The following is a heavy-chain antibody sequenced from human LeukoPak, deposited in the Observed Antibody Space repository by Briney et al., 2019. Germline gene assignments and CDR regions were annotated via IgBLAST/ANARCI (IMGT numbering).Heavy chain of an antibody. J-gene: IGHJ4*02. V-gene: IGHV4-39*07. CDR3: ARDSGVDYFDY. CDR2: IYYSGST. CDR1: GGSISSSSYY. Sequence: SETLSPTCTVSGGSISSSSYYWGWIRQPPGKGLEWIGSIYYSGSTYYNPSLKSRVTISVDTSKNQFSLKLSSVTAADTAVYYCARDSGVDYFDYWGQGTLVTVSS. D-gene: IGHD3-10*01.